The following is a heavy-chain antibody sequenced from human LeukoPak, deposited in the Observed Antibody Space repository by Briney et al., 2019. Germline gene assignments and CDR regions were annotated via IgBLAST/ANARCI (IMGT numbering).Heavy chain of an antibody. Sequence: PSETLSLTCTVSGGSVSSSNYYWAWIRQPPGKGLEWIGSIYYTGSTYYNAPLKSRVTISVDTSKNQFSLKLGSVTAADTAVYYCARHHIADYYFDYWGQGTLVTVSS. D-gene: IGHD5-12*01. CDR2: IYYTGST. V-gene: IGHV4-39*01. CDR3: ARHHIADYYFDY. J-gene: IGHJ4*02. CDR1: GGSVSSSNYY.